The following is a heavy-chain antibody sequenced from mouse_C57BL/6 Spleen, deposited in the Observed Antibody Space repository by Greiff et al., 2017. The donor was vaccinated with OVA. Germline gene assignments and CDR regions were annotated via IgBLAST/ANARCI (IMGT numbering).Heavy chain of an antibody. D-gene: IGHD2-4*01. CDR3: ARSGYDYAWFAY. J-gene: IGHJ3*01. Sequence: VQLQQPGTELVKPGASVKLSCKASGYTFTSYWMHWVKQRPGQGLEWIGNINPSNGGTTYNEKFKSKATLTVDKSSSTAYMQLSSLTSEDSAVYYCARSGYDYAWFAYWGQGTLVTVSA. CDR1: GYTFTSYW. V-gene: IGHV1-53*01. CDR2: INPSNGGT.